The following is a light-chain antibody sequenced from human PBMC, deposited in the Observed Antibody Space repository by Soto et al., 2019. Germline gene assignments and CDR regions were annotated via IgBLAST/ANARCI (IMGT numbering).Light chain of an antibody. CDR2: GAS. CDR1: QSVSSN. J-gene: IGKJ3*01. Sequence: EIVMTQSPATLSVSPRERITLSCRPSQSVSSNLAWYQQKPGQAPRLLIYGASTRATGIPARFSGSGSGTEFTLTISSLQSEDFAVYYCQQAGTFGPGTKVDIK. CDR3: QQAGT. V-gene: IGKV3-15*01.